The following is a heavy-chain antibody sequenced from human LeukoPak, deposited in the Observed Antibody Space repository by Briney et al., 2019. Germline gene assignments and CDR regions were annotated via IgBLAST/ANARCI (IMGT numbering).Heavy chain of an antibody. Sequence: ASVKVSCKASGYTFTSYGISWVRQAPGQGLEWMGWISAYNGNTNYAQKLQGRVTMTTDTSTSTAYMELRSLRSDDTAVYYCARDWDGYNWFDYWGQGPLVTVSS. CDR3: ARDWDGYNWFDY. CDR2: ISAYNGNT. D-gene: IGHD5-24*01. V-gene: IGHV1-18*01. CDR1: GYTFTSYG. J-gene: IGHJ4*02.